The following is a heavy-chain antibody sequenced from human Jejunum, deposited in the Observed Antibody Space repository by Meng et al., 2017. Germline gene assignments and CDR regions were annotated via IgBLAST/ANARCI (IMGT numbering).Heavy chain of an antibody. Sequence: LGQLWAEVKKPGASVTLPGQQSGHTFTGYSVHWVRQAPGQGLEWMGRINPNSGGTNFAQKFQGRITMARDTSISTAYMGLTTLRSDDTAVYYCAREGNYYGSGSSPLDSWGQGALVTVSS. V-gene: IGHV1-2*06. J-gene: IGHJ4*02. D-gene: IGHD3-10*01. CDR1: GHTFTGYS. CDR3: AREGNYYGSGSSPLDS. CDR2: INPNSGGT.